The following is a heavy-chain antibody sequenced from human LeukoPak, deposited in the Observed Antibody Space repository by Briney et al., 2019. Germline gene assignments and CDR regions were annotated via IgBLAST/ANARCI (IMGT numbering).Heavy chain of an antibody. D-gene: IGHD6-19*01. CDR1: GYTFTSYG. J-gene: IGHJ4*02. Sequence: EASVKVSCTASGYTFTSYGISWVRQAPGQGLEWMGWISAYNGNTNYAQKLQGRVTMTTDTSTSTAYMELRSLRSDDTAVYYCARRWSSGWYGDYFDYWGQGTLVTVSS. CDR2: ISAYNGNT. V-gene: IGHV1-18*01. CDR3: ARRWSSGWYGDYFDY.